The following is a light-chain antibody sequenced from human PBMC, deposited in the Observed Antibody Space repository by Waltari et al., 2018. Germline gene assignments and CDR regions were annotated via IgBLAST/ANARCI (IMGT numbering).Light chain of an antibody. CDR1: QSVSSA. CDR3: QQRSGWFT. CDR2: DAS. J-gene: IGKJ3*01. V-gene: IGKV3-11*01. Sequence: EIVFTQSPATLSLSPGERATLSCRASQSVSSALAWYQQKPGQSPRLLIYDASNRAAGIPARFSGSGSGTDFTLTISSLEPEDFAVYYCQQRSGWFTFGPGTKVDIK.